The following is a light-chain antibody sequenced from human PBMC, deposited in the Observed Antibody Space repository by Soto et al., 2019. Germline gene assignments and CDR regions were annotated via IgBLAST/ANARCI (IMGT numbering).Light chain of an antibody. CDR2: GAS. Sequence: EIVLTQSPGTLSLSPGERATLSCRASQSVRSSYLAWYQQKPGQAPRLLIYGASSMATGIPDRFSGSGSGTDFTLTISRLEPEDFAVYYCQQYRSSPITFGQGTRLEIK. CDR3: QQYRSSPIT. V-gene: IGKV3-20*01. J-gene: IGKJ5*01. CDR1: QSVRSSY.